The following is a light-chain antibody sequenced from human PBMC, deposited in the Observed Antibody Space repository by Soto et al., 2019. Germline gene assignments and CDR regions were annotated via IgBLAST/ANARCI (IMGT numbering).Light chain of an antibody. CDR3: QQYDNVLFTST. CDR2: DAS. V-gene: IGKV1-33*01. J-gene: IGKJ2*01. CDR1: QDIKNY. Sequence: DIQMTQSPSSLSASVGDRVTITCQASQDIKNYLNWYQQKPGKAPKVLIYDASNSETGVPSRFSGSGSGTDFTFTISSLQPEDFATYYCQQYDNVLFTSTFGQGTKVEMK.